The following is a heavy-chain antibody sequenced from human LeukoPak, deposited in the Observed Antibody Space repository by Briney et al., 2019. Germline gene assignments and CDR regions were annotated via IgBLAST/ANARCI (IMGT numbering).Heavy chain of an antibody. CDR3: ARVMEGYDSNWFDP. J-gene: IGHJ5*02. D-gene: IGHD5-12*01. CDR1: GFTFSSYG. CDR2: IRYDGSNK. Sequence: GGSLRLSCAASGFTFSSYGMHWVRQAPGKGLEWVAFIRYDGSNKYYADSVKGRFTISRDNSKNTLYLQMNSLRAEDTAVYYCARVMEGYDSNWFDPWGQGTLVTVSS. V-gene: IGHV3-30*02.